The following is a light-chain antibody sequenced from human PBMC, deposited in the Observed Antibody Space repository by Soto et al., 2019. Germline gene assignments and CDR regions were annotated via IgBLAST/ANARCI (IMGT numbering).Light chain of an antibody. Sequence: DIQMTQSPSSLSASVGDRVIITCQASQDISTYLHWFQQKPRKAPKLLIYDISNLETGVPSRFSGSGSGTDFNFTISSLQPEDIATYYCQQSDNLPITFGQGTRLEIK. J-gene: IGKJ5*01. V-gene: IGKV1-33*01. CDR1: QDISTY. CDR3: QQSDNLPIT. CDR2: DIS.